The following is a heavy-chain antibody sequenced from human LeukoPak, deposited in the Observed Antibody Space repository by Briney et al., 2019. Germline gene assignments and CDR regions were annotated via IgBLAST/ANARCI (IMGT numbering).Heavy chain of an antibody. CDR1: GGSISSSTYY. CDR2: IDYSGST. V-gene: IGHV4-39*01. Sequence: PSETLSLSCTVSGGSISSSTYYWGWLRQPPGKGLEWIGSIDYSGSTYYNPSLKSRVTISVDTSKNQFSLKLSSVTAADTALYYCAEETILEGQLLKNSYYFDYWGQGTLVTVSS. D-gene: IGHD2-2*01. J-gene: IGHJ4*02. CDR3: AEETILEGQLLKNSYYFDY.